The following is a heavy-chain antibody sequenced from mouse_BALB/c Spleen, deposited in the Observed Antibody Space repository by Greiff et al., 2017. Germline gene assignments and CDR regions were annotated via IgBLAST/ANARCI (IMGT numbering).Heavy chain of an antibody. CDR1: GYTFTSYY. V-gene: IGHV1S81*02. CDR2: INPSNGGT. CDR3: TREGDSSGYGY. Sequence: QVQLKESGAELVKPGASVKLSCKASGYTFTSYYMYWVKQRPGQGLEWIGEINPSNGGTNFNEKFKSKATLTVDKSSSTAYMQLSSLTSEDSAVYYCTREGDSSGYGYWGQGTTLTVSS. D-gene: IGHD3-2*01. J-gene: IGHJ2*01.